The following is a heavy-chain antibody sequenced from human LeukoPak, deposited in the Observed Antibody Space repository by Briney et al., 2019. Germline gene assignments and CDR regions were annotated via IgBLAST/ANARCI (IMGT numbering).Heavy chain of an antibody. D-gene: IGHD5-24*01. CDR1: GFTVSSNY. V-gene: IGHV3-53*01. J-gene: IGHJ4*02. CDR3: ARGAGYNYPYYFDY. Sequence: GGSLRLSCAASGFTVSSNYMNWVRKAPGKGLEWVSVIYGGGNIYYADSVKGRFTISRDNSKNTLYLQMNSLRAEDTAVYYCARGAGYNYPYYFDYWGQGTLVTVSS. CDR2: IYGGGNI.